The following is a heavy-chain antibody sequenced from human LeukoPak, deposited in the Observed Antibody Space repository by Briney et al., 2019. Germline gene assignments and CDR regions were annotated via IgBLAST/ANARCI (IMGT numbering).Heavy chain of an antibody. D-gene: IGHD5-12*01. J-gene: IGHJ4*02. CDR2: IWYDGSNK. Sequence: SLRLSCAASGFTFSSYGMHWVRQAPGKGLEWVAVIWYDGSNKYYADSVKGRFTISRDNSKNTLYLQMNSLRAEDTAVYYCAKDAAHSGPPYYFDYWGQGTLVTVSS. V-gene: IGHV3-33*06. CDR1: GFTFSSYG. CDR3: AKDAAHSGPPYYFDY.